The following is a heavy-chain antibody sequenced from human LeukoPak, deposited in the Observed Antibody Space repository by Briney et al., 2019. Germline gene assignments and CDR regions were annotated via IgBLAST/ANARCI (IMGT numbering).Heavy chain of an antibody. J-gene: IGHJ4*02. CDR2: IYYSGST. CDR1: GGSVSSGSYY. V-gene: IGHV4-61*01. Sequence: SLTCTVSGGSVSSGSYYWSWIRQPPGKGLEWIGYIYYSGSTNYNPSLKSRVTISVDTSKNQFSLKLSSVTAADTAVYYCAASSAVPAAIFDYWGQGTLVTVSS. CDR3: AASSAVPAAIFDY. D-gene: IGHD2-2*01.